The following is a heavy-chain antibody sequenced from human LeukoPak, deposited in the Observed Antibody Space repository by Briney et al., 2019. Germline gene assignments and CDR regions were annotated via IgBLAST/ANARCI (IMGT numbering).Heavy chain of an antibody. D-gene: IGHD3-10*01. J-gene: IGHJ5*02. CDR1: GGSISSGDYY. V-gene: IGHV4-30-4*01. CDR2: IYYSGST. Sequence: PSETLSLTCTVSGGSISSGDYYWSWIRQPPGKGLEWIGYIYYSGSTYYNPSLKSRVTISVDTSKNQFSLKLSSVTAADTAVYYCARDPTIRGTMVRGVSTWGQGTLVTVSS. CDR3: ARDPTIRGTMVRGVST.